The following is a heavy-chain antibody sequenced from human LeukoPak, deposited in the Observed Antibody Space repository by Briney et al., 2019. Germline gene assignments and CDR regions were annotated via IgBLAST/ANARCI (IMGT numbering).Heavy chain of an antibody. Sequence: GASVKVSCKASGYTFTSYGISWVRQAPGQGLEWMGWISAYNGNTNYAQKLQGRVTMTTDTSTSTAYMELRSLRSDDTAVYYCARWEGGTIFGVVIPYSDYWGQGTLVTVSS. V-gene: IGHV1-18*01. D-gene: IGHD3-3*01. CDR2: ISAYNGNT. CDR1: GYTFTSYG. CDR3: ARWEGGTIFGVVIPYSDY. J-gene: IGHJ4*02.